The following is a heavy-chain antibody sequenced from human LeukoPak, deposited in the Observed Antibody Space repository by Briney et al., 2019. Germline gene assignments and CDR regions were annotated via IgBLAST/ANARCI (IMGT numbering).Heavy chain of an antibody. D-gene: IGHD3-22*01. CDR2: INPNTGVT. Sequence: ASVKVSCKASGGSFNAYAISWVRQAPGQGLEWMGRINPNTGVTDYAQIFKGRVTMTRDTSISTAYMELSRLGSDDTAVYYCARSSPTYYFDSSGYYYGDYWGQGTLVTVSS. CDR3: ARSSPTYYFDSSGYYYGDY. CDR1: GGSFNAYA. J-gene: IGHJ4*02. V-gene: IGHV1-2*06.